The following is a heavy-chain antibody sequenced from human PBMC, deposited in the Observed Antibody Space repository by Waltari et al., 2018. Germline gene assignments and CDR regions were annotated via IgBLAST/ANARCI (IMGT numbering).Heavy chain of an antibody. CDR1: GGSFSGYN. CDR3: ARGQGDYYDSSGYIDY. Sequence: QVQLQQWGAGLLKPSETLSLTCAVSGGSFSGYNWSWIRQPPGKGLEWIGEINHSGSTNYNPSLKSRVTISVDTSKNQFSLKLSSVTAADTAVYYCARGQGDYYDSSGYIDYWGQGTLVTVSS. CDR2: INHSGST. D-gene: IGHD3-22*01. V-gene: IGHV4-34*01. J-gene: IGHJ4*02.